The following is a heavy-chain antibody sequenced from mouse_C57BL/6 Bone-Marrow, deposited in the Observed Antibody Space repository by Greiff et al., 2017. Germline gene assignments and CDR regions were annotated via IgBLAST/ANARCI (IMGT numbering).Heavy chain of an antibody. CDR3: AREDGIRFAY. V-gene: IGHV1-76*01. J-gene: IGHJ3*01. CDR2: IYPGSGNT. CDR1: GYTFTDYY. Sequence: QVHVKQSGAELVRPGASVKLSCKASGYTFTDYYINWVKQRPGQGLEWIARIYPGSGNTYYNEKFKGKATLTAEKSSSTAYMQLSSLTSEDSAVYFCAREDGIRFAYWGQGTLVTVSA.